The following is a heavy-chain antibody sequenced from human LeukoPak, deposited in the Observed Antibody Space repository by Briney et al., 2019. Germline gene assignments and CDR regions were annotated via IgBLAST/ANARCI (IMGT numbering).Heavy chain of an antibody. V-gene: IGHV3-30*18. CDR3: AKDPARHFYFDY. Sequence: GGSLRLSCAASGFTFSSYGMHWVRQAPGKGLEWVAVISYDGSNKYYADSVKGRFTISRDNSKNTPYLQMNSLRAEDTAVYYCAKDPARHFYFDYWGQGTLVTVSS. CDR2: ISYDGSNK. CDR1: GFTFSSYG. D-gene: IGHD3-3*02. J-gene: IGHJ4*02.